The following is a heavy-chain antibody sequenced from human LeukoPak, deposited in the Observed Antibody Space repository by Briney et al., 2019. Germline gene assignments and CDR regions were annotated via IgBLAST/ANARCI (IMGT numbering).Heavy chain of an antibody. CDR2: INAGNGNT. V-gene: IGHV1-3*01. J-gene: IGHJ4*02. Sequence: ASVKVSCKASGYTFTSYAMHWVRQAPGQRLEWMGWINAGNGNTKYSQKFQGRVTITRDTSASTAYMELSSLRSEDTAVYYCARGVPQQWLVLVGETRYYFDYWGQGTLVTVSS. CDR1: GYTFTSYA. CDR3: ARGVPQQWLVLVGETRYYFDY. D-gene: IGHD6-19*01.